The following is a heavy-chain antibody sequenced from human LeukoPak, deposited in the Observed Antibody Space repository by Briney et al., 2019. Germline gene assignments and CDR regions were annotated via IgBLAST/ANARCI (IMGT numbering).Heavy chain of an antibody. CDR2: IYLGDAHA. V-gene: IGHV5-51*01. Sequence: GESLKISCKSSGFTISTYWIGWVRQMPGKGLEWLGFIYLGDAHATTSPSSFQGQVTFSADKSISTAYLQWSSLKASDSGMYYCISAVQGTTYFDHWGQGIRVTVSS. J-gene: IGHJ4*02. CDR3: ISAVQGTTYFDH. D-gene: IGHD2/OR15-2a*01. CDR1: GFTISTYW.